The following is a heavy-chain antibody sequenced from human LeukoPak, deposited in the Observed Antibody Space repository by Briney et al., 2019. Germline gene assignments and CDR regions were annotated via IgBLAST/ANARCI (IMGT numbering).Heavy chain of an antibody. CDR3: ARGLSSGWHRYYFDY. CDR2: ISSSSSYI. CDR1: GFTFSSYS. Sequence: GGSLRLSCAASGFTFSSYSMNWVRQAPGKGLEWVSSISSSSSYIYYADSVKGRFTISRDNAKNSLCLQMNSLRAEDTAVYYCARGLSSGWHRYYFDYWGQGTLVTVSS. J-gene: IGHJ4*02. V-gene: IGHV3-21*01. D-gene: IGHD6-19*01.